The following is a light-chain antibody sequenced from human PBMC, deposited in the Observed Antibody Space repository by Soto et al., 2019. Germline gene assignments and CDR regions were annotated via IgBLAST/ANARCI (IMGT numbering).Light chain of an antibody. CDR1: QSISSW. CDR3: QQYNPYSST. CDR2: KAS. J-gene: IGKJ2*01. Sequence: DIQMTQAPSTLSASVGDRVTITCRASQSISSWLAWFQQKPGKAPKLLIYKASSLQSRVPSRFSGSESGTEFNLTISSLQPDDFATYYCQQYNPYSSTFGQGTKVEIK. V-gene: IGKV1-5*03.